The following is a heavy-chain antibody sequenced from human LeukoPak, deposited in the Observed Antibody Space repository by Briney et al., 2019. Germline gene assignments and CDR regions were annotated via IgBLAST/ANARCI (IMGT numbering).Heavy chain of an antibody. CDR1: GGSISSGGYY. J-gene: IGHJ4*02. Sequence: SETLSLTCTVSGGSISSGGYYWSWIRQHPGKGLEWIGYIYYSGSTYYNPSLKSRVTISVDTSKNQFSLKLSSVTAADTAVYYCARVLGYSGYDARAFDYWGQGTLVTVSS. D-gene: IGHD5-12*01. V-gene: IGHV4-31*03. CDR2: IYYSGST. CDR3: ARVLGYSGYDARAFDY.